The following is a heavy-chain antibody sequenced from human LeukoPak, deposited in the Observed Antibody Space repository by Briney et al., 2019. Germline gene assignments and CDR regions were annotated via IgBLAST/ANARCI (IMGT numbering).Heavy chain of an antibody. Sequence: PGGSLRLSCAASGFTFSSYAISWVRQAPGKGLEWVSAISGSGGSTYYADSVKGRFTISRDNSKNTLYLQMNSLRAEDTAVYSCAKGFYDFWSGSNYYYMDVWGKGTTVTVSS. CDR1: GFTFSSYA. CDR3: AKGFYDFWSGSNYYYMDV. D-gene: IGHD3-3*01. V-gene: IGHV3-23*01. CDR2: ISGSGGST. J-gene: IGHJ6*03.